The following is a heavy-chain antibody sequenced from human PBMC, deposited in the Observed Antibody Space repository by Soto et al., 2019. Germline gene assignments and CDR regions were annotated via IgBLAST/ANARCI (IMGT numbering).Heavy chain of an antibody. J-gene: IGHJ4*02. CDR3: ARRRGDGYNWAIDH. D-gene: IGHD5-12*01. V-gene: IGHV5-10-1*01. CDR2: IDPSDSYI. CDR1: GYRFTSYW. Sequence: EVQLVQSGAEVKKPGESLRISCKGSGYRFTSYWIGWVRQMPGKGLEWMGKIDPSDSYIEYSPSFQGHVTISTNKSISTAYLQWSSLKASDTAMYYCARRRGDGYNWAIDHWGQGTLVTVSS.